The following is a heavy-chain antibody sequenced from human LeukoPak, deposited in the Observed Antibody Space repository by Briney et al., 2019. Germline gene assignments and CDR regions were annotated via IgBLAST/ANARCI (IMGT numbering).Heavy chain of an antibody. CDR2: ISGSGGST. V-gene: IGHV3-23*01. D-gene: IGHD5-24*01. J-gene: IGHJ4*02. CDR3: ARDCRDGYKY. CDR1: GFTFSSYA. Sequence: GGSLRLSCAASGFTFSSYAMSWVRQAPGKGLEWVSAISGSGGSTYYADSVKGRFTISRDNAKNSLYLQMNSLRAEDTAVYYCARDCRDGYKYWGQGTLVTVSS.